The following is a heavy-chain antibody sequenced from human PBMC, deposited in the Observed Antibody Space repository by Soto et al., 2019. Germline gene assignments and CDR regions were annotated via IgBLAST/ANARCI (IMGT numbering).Heavy chain of an antibody. Sequence: PGGSLRLSCAASGFTFSTYSMNWVRQAPGKGLEWVSYISSSSSTIFYTDSVKGRFTVSRDNAKNSLYLQMNSLRAEGTAVYYCAKHRGSGRYTNWNFDVWGRGTLVTVSS. CDR2: ISSSSSTI. V-gene: IGHV3-48*01. D-gene: IGHD1-26*01. CDR3: AKHRGSGRYTNWNFDV. CDR1: GFTFSTYS. J-gene: IGHJ2*01.